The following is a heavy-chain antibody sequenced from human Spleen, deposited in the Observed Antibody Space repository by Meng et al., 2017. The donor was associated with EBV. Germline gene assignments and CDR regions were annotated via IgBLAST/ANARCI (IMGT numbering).Heavy chain of an antibody. J-gene: IGHJ4*02. CDR3: ASDGISRYFDN. V-gene: IGHV4-4*02. CDR1: GGSISTSNW. D-gene: IGHD1-1*01. Sequence: VHLEGSGPGPGKPSGTLSFICTVSGGSISTSNWWGWVRQAPEKGLEWIGEVFRTGDTNYNPSLKSRVTILIDKSKNQFSLQLHSVTAADTAIYFCASDGISRYFDNWGPGTLVTVSS. CDR2: VFRTGDT.